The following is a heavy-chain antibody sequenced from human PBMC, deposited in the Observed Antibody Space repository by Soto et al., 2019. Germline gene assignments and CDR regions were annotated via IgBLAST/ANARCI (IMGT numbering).Heavy chain of an antibody. D-gene: IGHD3-3*01. Sequence: ASVKVSCKASGYTFTSYGISWVRQAPGQGLEWMGWISAYNGNTNYAQKIQGRVTMTTDTSTSTAYMELRSLRSDDTAVYYCARDQAPYYDFWSGYYFDAFDIWGQGAMVTVS. J-gene: IGHJ3*02. CDR2: ISAYNGNT. V-gene: IGHV1-18*01. CDR1: GYTFTSYG. CDR3: ARDQAPYYDFWSGYYFDAFDI.